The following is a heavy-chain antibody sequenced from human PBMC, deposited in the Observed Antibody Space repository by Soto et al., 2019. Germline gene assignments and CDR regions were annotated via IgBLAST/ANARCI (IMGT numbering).Heavy chain of an antibody. CDR2: IGPDGSST. CDR3: ARDNNWSYDY. D-gene: IGHD1-1*01. CDR1: GFTFSSHW. V-gene: IGHV3-74*01. Sequence: EVQLVESGGGLVQPGGSLRLSCAASGFTFSSHWMHWVRQAPGKGLEWVSHIGPDGSSTRDADSVQGRFTTSRDNARNTLYLHMNSLRDEDTDVYYCARDNNWSYDYWGQGILVTVSS. J-gene: IGHJ4*02.